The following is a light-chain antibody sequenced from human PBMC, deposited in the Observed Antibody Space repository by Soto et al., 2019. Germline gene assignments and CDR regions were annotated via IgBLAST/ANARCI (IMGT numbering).Light chain of an antibody. CDR3: QQYDSSPRT. V-gene: IGKV3-20*01. J-gene: IGKJ1*01. Sequence: EIVLTQSPGTLSLSPGERATLSCRASQSFTSTSLAWYQQKPGQAPRLLISGASRRAAGIPDRFSGSGSGTDFTLIISRLESEDIAVYYCQQYDSSPRTFGQGTKVDIK. CDR2: GAS. CDR1: QSFTSTS.